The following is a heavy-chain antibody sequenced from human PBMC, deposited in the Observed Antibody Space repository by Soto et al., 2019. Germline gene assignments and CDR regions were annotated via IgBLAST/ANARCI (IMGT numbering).Heavy chain of an antibody. CDR1: GGTFSSYT. Sequence: SVKVSCKASGGTFSSYTISWVRQAPGQGLEWMGRIIPILGIANYAQKFQGRVTITADKSTSTAYMELSSLRSEDTAVYNCARADGIAVRHGYDYWGQGTLVTVSS. D-gene: IGHD6-19*01. CDR3: ARADGIAVRHGYDY. J-gene: IGHJ4*02. V-gene: IGHV1-69*02. CDR2: IIPILGIA.